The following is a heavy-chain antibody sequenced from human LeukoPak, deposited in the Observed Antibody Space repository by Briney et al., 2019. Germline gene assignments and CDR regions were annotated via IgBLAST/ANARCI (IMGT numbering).Heavy chain of an antibody. CDR1: GGFISSYY. J-gene: IGHJ4*02. Sequence: SETLSLTCTVSGGFISSYYWSWIRQPPGKGLEWIGYIYYSGSTNYNPSLKSRVTISVDTSKNQFSLKLTSVTAADTAVYCCASLDTTVTLFDYWGQGTLVTVSS. D-gene: IGHD4-17*01. CDR3: ASLDTTVTLFDY. CDR2: IYYSGST. V-gene: IGHV4-59*08.